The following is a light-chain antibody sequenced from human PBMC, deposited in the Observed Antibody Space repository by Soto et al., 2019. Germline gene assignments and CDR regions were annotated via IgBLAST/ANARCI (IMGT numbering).Light chain of an antibody. J-gene: IGLJ3*02. CDR1: SSNIGSNY. CDR2: RSD. CDR3: AAWDDSLSGWV. V-gene: IGLV1-47*01. Sequence: QSVLTQPPSASGTPGQRVTISCSGSSSNIGSNYVYWYRQLPGTAPKLLIYRSDQRPSGVPDRFSGSKSGTSASLAISGLRSEDEADYYCAAWDDSLSGWVFGGGTKLTVL.